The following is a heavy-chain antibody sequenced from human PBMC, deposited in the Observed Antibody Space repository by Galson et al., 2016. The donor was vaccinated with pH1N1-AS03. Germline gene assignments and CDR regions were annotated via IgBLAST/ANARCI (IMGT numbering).Heavy chain of an antibody. CDR2: VSGSGVGT. CDR1: GFTFTKSA. V-gene: IGHV3-23*01. D-gene: IGHD3-22*01. CDR3: ATRKGDYDGPEE. Sequence: SLRLSCAASGFTFTKSAMSWVRQAPGKGLEWVSSVSGSGVGTFYSDSVKGRFTISRDNSKNTLYLQMNSLRADDSAVCFCATRKGDYDGPEEWGQGTLVTVSS. J-gene: IGHJ4*02.